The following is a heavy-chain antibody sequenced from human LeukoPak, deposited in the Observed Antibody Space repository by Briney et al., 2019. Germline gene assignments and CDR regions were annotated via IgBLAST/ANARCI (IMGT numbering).Heavy chain of an antibody. J-gene: IGHJ4*02. CDR1: GFTFSSYG. Sequence: GRSLRLSCAASGFTFSSYGMHWVRQAPGKGLVWVSHINGDGSWTTYADSVKGRFTISKDNAKNTVYLQMNNLRAEDTAVYYCVSFYETYWGRGTLVTVSS. D-gene: IGHD2-2*01. V-gene: IGHV3-74*01. CDR3: VSFYETY. CDR2: INGDGSWT.